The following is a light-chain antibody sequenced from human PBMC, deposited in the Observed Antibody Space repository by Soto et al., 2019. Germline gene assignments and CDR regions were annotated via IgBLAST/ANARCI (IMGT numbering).Light chain of an antibody. CDR1: QSVSNN. Sequence: EIVVTQSPVTLSVSPGERATLSCRASQSVSNNLAWYQQKPGRAPRLLVYGASTRATGIPARFSGSGSGTEFTLTISTLQSEEFAVYFCQQYQNWPPMYAFGQGTKLQIK. CDR3: QQYQNWPPMYA. J-gene: IGKJ2*01. CDR2: GAS. V-gene: IGKV3-15*01.